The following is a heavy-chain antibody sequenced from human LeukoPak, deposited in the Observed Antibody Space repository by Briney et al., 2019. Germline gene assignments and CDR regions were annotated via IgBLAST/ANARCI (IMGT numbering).Heavy chain of an antibody. CDR3: TKDLRGWFGDY. CDR1: GFTFGDYA. V-gene: IGHV3-49*03. CDR2: IRGRAYGGTT. D-gene: IGHD3-10*01. J-gene: IGHJ4*02. Sequence: GGSLRLSCTTSGFTFGDYAMTWFRQAPGKGLEGVGFIRGRAYGGTTEYAASVKGRFTISRDDSKSIAYLQMNSLKTEDTAVYYCTKDLRGWFGDYWGQGTLVTVSS.